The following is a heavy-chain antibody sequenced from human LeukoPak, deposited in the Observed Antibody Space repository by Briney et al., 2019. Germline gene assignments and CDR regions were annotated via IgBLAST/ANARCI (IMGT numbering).Heavy chain of an antibody. CDR3: AKDHYYDSSGYTFFDY. J-gene: IGHJ4*02. Sequence: GGSLRLSCAASGFTFSSYAMSWVRQAPGKGLEWVSAISGSGGSTNYADSVKGRFTISRDNSKNTLYLQMNSLRAEDTAVYYCAKDHYYDSSGYTFFDYWGQGTLVTVPS. D-gene: IGHD3-22*01. CDR1: GFTFSSYA. CDR2: ISGSGGST. V-gene: IGHV3-23*01.